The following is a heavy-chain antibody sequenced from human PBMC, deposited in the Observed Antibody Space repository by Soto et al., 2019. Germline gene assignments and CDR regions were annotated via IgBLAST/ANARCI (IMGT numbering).Heavy chain of an antibody. CDR2: IYHSGST. CDR3: ASKVDTALGD. Sequence: QVQLQESGPGLVKPSGTLSLTCAVSGGSISSSNWWPWVRQPPGKGLERIGEIYHSGSTNYHPSLKSRVSFSVDKSKNHFSLRLTSVTAADTAVYYCASKVDTALGDWGQGILVTVSS. J-gene: IGHJ4*02. V-gene: IGHV4-4*02. D-gene: IGHD5-18*01. CDR1: GGSISSSNW.